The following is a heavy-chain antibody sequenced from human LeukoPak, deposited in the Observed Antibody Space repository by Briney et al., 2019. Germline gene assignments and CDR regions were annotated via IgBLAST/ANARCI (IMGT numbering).Heavy chain of an antibody. CDR2: IRYDGSNK. V-gene: IGHV3-30*02. Sequence: PGGSLRLSCAASGFTFSSYGMHWVRQAPGKGLEWVAFIRYDGSNKYYADSVKGRFTISRDNSKNTLYLQMNSLRAEDTAVYYCAKEGLRFLEWGTDDAFDIWGQGTMVTVSS. CDR3: AKEGLRFLEWGTDDAFDI. J-gene: IGHJ3*02. D-gene: IGHD3-3*01. CDR1: GFTFSSYG.